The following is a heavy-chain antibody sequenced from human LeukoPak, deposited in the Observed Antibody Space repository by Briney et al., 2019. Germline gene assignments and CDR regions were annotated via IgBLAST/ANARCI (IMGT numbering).Heavy chain of an antibody. J-gene: IGHJ5*02. V-gene: IGHV4-61*08. CDR2: SYYSGST. CDR3: ASDVATIRNWFDP. D-gene: IGHD5-12*01. CDR1: GGSISSGGDY. Sequence: PSETLSLTCTVSGGSISSGGDYGSWIRQPPGKGLEWIGYSYYSGSTNYNPSLKSRVTISVDTSKNQFSLTLSSVTAADTAVYYCASDVATIRNWFDPWGQGTLVTVSS.